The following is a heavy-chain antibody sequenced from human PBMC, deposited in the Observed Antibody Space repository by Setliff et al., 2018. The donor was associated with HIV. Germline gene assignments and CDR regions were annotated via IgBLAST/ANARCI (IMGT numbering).Heavy chain of an antibody. Sequence: ASVKVSCKASGYTFTDYYMHWVQQAPGKGLEWMGRVDPEDGETIYAEKFQGRVTITADTSTDTAYMELSSLRSEGTAVYYCATAPTMKVVYSGFWGQGTLVTVSS. CDR1: GYTFTDYY. CDR3: ATAPTMKVVYSGF. CDR2: VDPEDGET. J-gene: IGHJ4*02. V-gene: IGHV1-69-2*01. D-gene: IGHD3-22*01.